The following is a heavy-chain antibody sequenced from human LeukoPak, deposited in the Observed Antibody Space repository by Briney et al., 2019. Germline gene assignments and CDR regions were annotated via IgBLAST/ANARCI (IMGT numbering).Heavy chain of an antibody. CDR3: AKVHCISTNCNHIWTYFDY. CDR1: GYTFTSHG. J-gene: IGHJ4*02. CDR2: ITVNNGYT. Sequence: ASVKVSCKASGYTFTSHGFIWLRQAPGQGLEWMGWITVNNGYTKYAQELQGRVTMTTDTSTSTAYMELRSLRSDDTAVYYCAKVHCISTNCNHIWTYFDYWGQGTLVTVSS. D-gene: IGHD2-2*01. V-gene: IGHV1-18*01.